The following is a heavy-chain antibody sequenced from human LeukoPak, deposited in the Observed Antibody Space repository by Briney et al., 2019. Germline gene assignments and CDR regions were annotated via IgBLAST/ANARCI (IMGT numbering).Heavy chain of an antibody. CDR2: IYYSGSP. D-gene: IGHD6-13*01. CDR3: ARVGIFSSSWAY. J-gene: IGHJ4*02. Sequence: PSETLSLTCTVSGGSISNHYWSWIRQPPGKGLEWIGYIYYSGSPNYNPSLKSRVTISVDTSKNQFSLKLSSVTAADTAVYYCARVGIFSSSWAYWGQGTLVTVSS. V-gene: IGHV4-59*11. CDR1: GGSISNHY.